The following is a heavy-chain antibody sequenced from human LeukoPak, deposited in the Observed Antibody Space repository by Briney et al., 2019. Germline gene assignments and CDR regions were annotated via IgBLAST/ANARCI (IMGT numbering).Heavy chain of an antibody. CDR2: ISYDGSNK. D-gene: IGHD6-19*01. Sequence: GGSLRLSCAASGFTFSSYGMHWVRQAPGKGLEWVAVISYDGSNKYYADSVKGRFTISRDNSKNMLYLQMNSLGAEDTAVYYCAKDKGIAVAGPGGAFDIWGQGTMVTVSS. V-gene: IGHV3-30*18. J-gene: IGHJ3*02. CDR3: AKDKGIAVAGPGGAFDI. CDR1: GFTFSSYG.